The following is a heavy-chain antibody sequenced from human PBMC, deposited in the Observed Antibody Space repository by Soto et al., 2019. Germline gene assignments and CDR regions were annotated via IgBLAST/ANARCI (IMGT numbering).Heavy chain of an antibody. CDR3: ARDGLRGTRRMRYFDS. J-gene: IGHJ4*02. Sequence: SETLSLTCAVYGGSFSGYYWSWIRQPPGKGLEWIGETHDSGSTDYNPSLESRVTISVDKSKNQFSLRLTSVTAADSAVYYCARDGLRGTRRMRYFDSWGQGTLVTVSS. CDR2: THDSGST. V-gene: IGHV4-34*01. D-gene: IGHD1-7*01. CDR1: GGSFSGYY.